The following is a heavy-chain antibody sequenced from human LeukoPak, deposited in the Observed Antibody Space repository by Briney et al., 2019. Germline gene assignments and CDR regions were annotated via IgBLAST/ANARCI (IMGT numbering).Heavy chain of an antibody. CDR1: GFTFSSYA. V-gene: IGHV3-30-3*02. J-gene: IGHJ4*02. CDR2: ISYDGSNK. D-gene: IGHD3-16*01. CDR3: AKYGGKGREYYFDY. Sequence: QPGRSLRLSCAASGFTFSSYAMHWVRQAPGKGLEWVAVISYDGSNKYYADSVKGRFTISRDNSKNTLYLQMNSLRAEDTAVYYCAKYGGKGREYYFDYWGQGTLVTVSS.